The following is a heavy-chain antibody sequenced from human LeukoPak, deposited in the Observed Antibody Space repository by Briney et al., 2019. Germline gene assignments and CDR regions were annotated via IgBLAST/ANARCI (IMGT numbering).Heavy chain of an antibody. CDR2: ISAYNGNT. CDR3: ASRDTTTDAFDI. V-gene: IGHV1-18*01. D-gene: IGHD1-26*01. Sequence: GASVKVSCKASGGTFSSYAISWVRQAPGQGLEWMGWISAYNGNTNYAQKLQGRVTMTTDTSTSTAYMELRSLRSDDTAVYYCASRDTTTDAFDIWGQGTMVTVSS. CDR1: GGTFSSYA. J-gene: IGHJ3*02.